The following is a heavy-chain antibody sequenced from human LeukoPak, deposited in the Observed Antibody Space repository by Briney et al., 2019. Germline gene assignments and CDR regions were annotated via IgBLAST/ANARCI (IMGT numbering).Heavy chain of an antibody. J-gene: IGHJ6*02. CDR3: ARGGDPHYGMDV. Sequence: SETLSLTCTVSGGSISSYYWSWIRRPPGKGLEWIGNIYYSGSTNYNPSLRSRVTISVDTSKNQCSLKLSSVTAADTAVYYCARGGDPHYGMDVWGQGTTVTVSS. V-gene: IGHV4-59*01. CDR1: GGSISSYY. D-gene: IGHD2-21*01. CDR2: IYYSGST.